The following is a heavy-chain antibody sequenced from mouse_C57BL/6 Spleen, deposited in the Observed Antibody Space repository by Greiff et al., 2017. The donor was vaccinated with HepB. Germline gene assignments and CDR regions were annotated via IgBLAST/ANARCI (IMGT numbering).Heavy chain of an antibody. V-gene: IGHV1-64*01. CDR1: GYTFTSYW. Sequence: QVHVKQPGAELVKPGASVKLSCKASGYTFTSYWMHWVKQRPGQGLEWIGMIHPNSGSTNYNEKFKSKATLTVDKSSSTAYMQLSSLTSEDSAVYYCARDYYGSPAYWGQGTLVTVSA. CDR2: IHPNSGST. J-gene: IGHJ3*01. CDR3: ARDYYGSPAY. D-gene: IGHD1-1*01.